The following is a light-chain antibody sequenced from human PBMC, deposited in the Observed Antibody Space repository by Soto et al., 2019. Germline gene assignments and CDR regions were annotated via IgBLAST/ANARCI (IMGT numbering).Light chain of an antibody. V-gene: IGKV1-5*03. CDR1: QSISSW. CDR3: QQYNTYRWT. CDR2: KAS. Sequence: DIQMTQSPSTLSASVGDRVTITCRASQSISSWLAWYQQKPGKAPKVLIYKASGLESGVPSRFSGSGSGTEFTLTISSLQADDFATYYCQQYNTYRWTFGQGTKVETK. J-gene: IGKJ1*01.